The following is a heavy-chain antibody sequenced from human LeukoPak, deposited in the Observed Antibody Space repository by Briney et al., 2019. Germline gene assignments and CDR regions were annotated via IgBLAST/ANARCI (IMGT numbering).Heavy chain of an antibody. D-gene: IGHD5-18*01. Sequence: PGGSLRLSCAASGFTFSSYEMNWVRQPPGKGLEWVSSIFPSGGEIHYADSVRGRFTISRDNSKSILSLQMNSLRAEDTAIYYCATYRQVLLPLESWGQGTLVTVSS. V-gene: IGHV3-23*01. CDR3: ATYRQVLLPLES. CDR2: IFPSGGEI. CDR1: GFTFSSYE. J-gene: IGHJ4*02.